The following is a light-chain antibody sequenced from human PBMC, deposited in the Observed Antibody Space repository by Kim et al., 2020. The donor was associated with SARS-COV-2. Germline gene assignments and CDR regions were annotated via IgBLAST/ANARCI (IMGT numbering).Light chain of an antibody. CDR2: GAS. V-gene: IGKV3-15*01. CDR1: QSASTN. J-gene: IGKJ1*01. Sequence: EIILTQSPATLSVSPGERVTLSCRASQSASTNVAWYQQKVGQAPTLLIDGASTRASGIPDRFSGSGSGTEFTVTISSLQSEDFATYYCQQYKNWPWTFGQGTKGDIK. CDR3: QQYKNWPWT.